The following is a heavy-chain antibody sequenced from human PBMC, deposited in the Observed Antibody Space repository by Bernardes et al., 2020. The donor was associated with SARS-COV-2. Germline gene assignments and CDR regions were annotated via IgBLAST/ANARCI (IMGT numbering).Heavy chain of an antibody. J-gene: IGHJ6*02. CDR1: GGSISSYY. D-gene: IGHD6-19*01. V-gene: IGHV4-59*01. Sequence: ENLSLTCNVSGGSISSYYWSWIRQPPGKGLEWIGYIYNSGSTRYNPSLKSRVTISVDTSRNQFSLKLSSVTAADTAVYYCAREAQQWRHRNRDYYYYGMDVWGQGTTVTVSS. CDR3: AREAQQWRHRNRDYYYYGMDV. CDR2: IYNSGST.